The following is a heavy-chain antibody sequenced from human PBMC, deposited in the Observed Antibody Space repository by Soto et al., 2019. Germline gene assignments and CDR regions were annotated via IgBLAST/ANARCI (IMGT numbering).Heavy chain of an antibody. CDR3: SKGEMSTIRNSFDP. D-gene: IGHD1-7*01. CDR1: GFNTRFYS. CDR2: LSRSGGAT. J-gene: IGHJ5*02. Sequence: GGSLRLSCTASGFNTRFYSMSWVRQTPGKGLEWVAALSRSGGATYYADSVRGRFTISRDASKDTLFLQMSNLRAEDTALYYCSKGEMSTIRNSFDPWGQGTLVTVSP. V-gene: IGHV3-23*01.